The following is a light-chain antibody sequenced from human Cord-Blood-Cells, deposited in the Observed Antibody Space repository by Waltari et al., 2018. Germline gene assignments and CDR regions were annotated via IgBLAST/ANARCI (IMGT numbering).Light chain of an antibody. CDR3: QQRSNWPPLT. CDR2: DSA. CDR1: QSVSSY. V-gene: IGKV3-11*01. Sequence: EIVLTQSPATLSLSPGERATLSCRASQSVSSYLAVYQQKPGQAPRLLIYDSANRATGIPARFSGSGSWTDFTLTISSLEPEDFAVYDCQQRSNWPPLTFGGGTKVEIK. J-gene: IGKJ4*01.